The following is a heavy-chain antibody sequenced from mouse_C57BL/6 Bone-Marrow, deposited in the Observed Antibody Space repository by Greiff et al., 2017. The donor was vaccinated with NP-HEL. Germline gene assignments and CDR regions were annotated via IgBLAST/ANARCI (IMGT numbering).Heavy chain of an antibody. J-gene: IGHJ3*01. D-gene: IGHD2-14*01. CDR3: ARRVRQFFPWFAY. CDR2: IYPRSGNT. V-gene: IGHV1-81*01. CDR1: GYTFTSYG. Sequence: QVQLQQSGAELARPGASVKLSCKASGYTFTSYGISWVKQRTGQGLEWIGEIYPRSGNTYYNEKFKGKATLTADKSSSTAYMELRSLTSEDSAVYFCARRVRQFFPWFAYWGQGTLVTVSA.